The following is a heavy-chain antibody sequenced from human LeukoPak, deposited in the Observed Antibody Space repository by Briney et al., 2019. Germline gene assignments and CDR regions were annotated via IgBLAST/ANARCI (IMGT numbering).Heavy chain of an antibody. CDR1: GGSFSGYY. CDR2: INHSGST. Sequence: TLSLTCAVYGGSFSGYYWSWIRQPPGHGLEWIGEINHSGSTNYNPSLKSRVTISVDTSKNQFSLKLSSVTAADTAVYYCARAGFNHYYYGSGRLDYWGQGTLVTVSS. V-gene: IGHV4-34*01. D-gene: IGHD3-10*01. J-gene: IGHJ4*02. CDR3: ARAGFNHYYYGSGRLDY.